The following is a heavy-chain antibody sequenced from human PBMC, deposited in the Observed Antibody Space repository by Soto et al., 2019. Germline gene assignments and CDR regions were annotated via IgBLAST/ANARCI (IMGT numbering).Heavy chain of an antibody. V-gene: IGHV4-39*01. CDR3: ASGQDYDFWSGYYRAWFDP. CDR1: GGSISSSSYY. D-gene: IGHD3-3*01. J-gene: IGHJ5*02. Sequence: PSETLSLTCTVSGGSISSSSYYWGWIRQPPGKGLEWIGSIYYSGSTYYNPSLKSRVTISVDTSKNQFSLKLSSVTAADTAVYYCASGQDYDFWSGYYRAWFDPWGQGTLVTVSS. CDR2: IYYSGST.